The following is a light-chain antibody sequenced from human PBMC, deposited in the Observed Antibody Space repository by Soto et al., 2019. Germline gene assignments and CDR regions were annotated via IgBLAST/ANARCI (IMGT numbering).Light chain of an antibody. J-gene: IGKJ1*01. CDR1: QGVNIW. CDR2: RAS. V-gene: IGKV1-5*03. Sequence: DVQMTQSPSTLSASVGDRVTIPFRASQGVNIWLAWYQQKPGRAPKLLIHRASILESGVPSRFSGSGSGTEFTLTISSLQPDDFATYYCQQYNVYWSFGPGTKVDI. CDR3: QQYNVYWS.